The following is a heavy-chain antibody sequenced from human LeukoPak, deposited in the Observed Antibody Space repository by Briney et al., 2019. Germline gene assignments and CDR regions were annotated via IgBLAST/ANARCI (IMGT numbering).Heavy chain of an antibody. CDR2: IRSSGRTI. CDR3: ARWGSYSSRFDY. J-gene: IGHJ4*02. CDR1: GYTFSDYY. Sequence: PGGSLRLCCAASGYTFSDYYMSWIRQAPGKGLEWVSYIRSSGRTIYYADSVKGRFTITRDNAKNSLYLQMNSLRAEDTAVYYCARWGSYSSRFDYWGQGTLVTVSS. V-gene: IGHV3-11*01. D-gene: IGHD1-26*01.